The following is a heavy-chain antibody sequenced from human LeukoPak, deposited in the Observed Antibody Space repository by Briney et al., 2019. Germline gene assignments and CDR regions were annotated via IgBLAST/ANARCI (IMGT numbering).Heavy chain of an antibody. CDR1: GYTFTSYA. D-gene: IGHD1-26*01. J-gene: IGHJ4*02. V-gene: IGHV1-2*04. CDR3: ARDGSGSYLFDY. CDR2: INPNSGGT. Sequence: ASVKVSCKASGYTFTSYALNWVRQAPGQGLEWMGWINPNSGGTNYAQKFQGWVTMTRDTSISTAYMELSRLRSDDTAVYYCARDGSGSYLFDYWGQGTLVTVSS.